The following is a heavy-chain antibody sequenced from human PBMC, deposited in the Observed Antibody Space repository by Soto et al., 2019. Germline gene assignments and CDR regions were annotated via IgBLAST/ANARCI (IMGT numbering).Heavy chain of an antibody. Sequence: GGSLRLSCAASGFTFSSYSMSWVRQAPGKGLEWVSAISGSGGSTYYADSVKGRFTISRDNSKNTLYLQMNSLRAEDTAVYYCAKEAFGGVIATNYMDVWGKGTTVTVSS. J-gene: IGHJ6*03. D-gene: IGHD3-16*02. V-gene: IGHV3-23*01. CDR1: GFTFSSYS. CDR2: ISGSGGST. CDR3: AKEAFGGVIATNYMDV.